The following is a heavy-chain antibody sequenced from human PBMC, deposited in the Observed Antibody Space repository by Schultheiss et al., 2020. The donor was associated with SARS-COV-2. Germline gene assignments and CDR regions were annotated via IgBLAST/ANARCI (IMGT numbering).Heavy chain of an antibody. CDR3: ARDRYDFWSGYVSYWYFDL. CDR2: IIPIFGTA. J-gene: IGHJ2*01. D-gene: IGHD3-3*01. CDR1: GGTFSSYA. V-gene: IGHV1-69*13. Sequence: SVKVSCKASGGTFSSYAISWVRQAPGQGLEWMGGIIPIFGTANYAQKFQGRVTITADESTSTAYMELSILRSEDTAVYYCARDRYDFWSGYVSYWYFDLWGRGTLVTSPQ.